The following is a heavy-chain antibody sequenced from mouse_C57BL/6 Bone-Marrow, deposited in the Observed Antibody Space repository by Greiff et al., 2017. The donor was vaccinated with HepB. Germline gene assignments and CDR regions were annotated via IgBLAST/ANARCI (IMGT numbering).Heavy chain of an antibody. CDR2: IYPGSGST. CDR3: ARWGLYGSSSWFAY. D-gene: IGHD1-1*01. J-gene: IGHJ3*01. CDR1: GYTFTSYW. Sequence: VQLQQPGAELVMPGASVKLSCKASGYTFTSYWITWVKQRPGQGLEWIGDIYPGSGSTNYNEKFKSKATLTVDTSSSTAYMQLSSLTSEDSAVYFCARWGLYGSSSWFAYWGQGTLVTVSA. V-gene: IGHV1-55*01.